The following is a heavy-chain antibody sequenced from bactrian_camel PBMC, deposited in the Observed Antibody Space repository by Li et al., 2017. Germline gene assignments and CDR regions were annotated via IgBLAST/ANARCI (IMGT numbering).Heavy chain of an antibody. Sequence: VQLVESGGGSVQAGGSLRLSCAPSGLSVSDFSMAWFRQSPGKEREGVAAIRRDDLTAYTDSVKGRFTISKDNAKNTLFLQMNGLRPEDTAVYYCATGDRVSTMLWYTYWGQGTQVTVS. CDR1: GLSVSDFS. J-gene: IGHJ4*01. CDR3: ATGDRVSTMLWYTY. CDR2: IRRDDLT. D-gene: IGHD4*01. V-gene: IGHV3S55*01.